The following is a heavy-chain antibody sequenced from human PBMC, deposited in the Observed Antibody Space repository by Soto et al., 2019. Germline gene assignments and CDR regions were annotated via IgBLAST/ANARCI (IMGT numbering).Heavy chain of an antibody. V-gene: IGHV3-23*01. CDR3: AKDFWGSGWNHYYYYGMTS. CDR2: ISGSGGST. D-gene: IGHD6-25*01. Sequence: GGSLRLSCAASGFTFSSYAMSWVRQAPGKGLEWVSAISGSGGSTYYADSVKGRFTISRDNSKNTLYLQMNSLRAEDTAVYYCAKDFWGSGWNHYYYYGMTSGAKGPRSPSP. J-gene: IGHJ6*02. CDR1: GFTFSSYA.